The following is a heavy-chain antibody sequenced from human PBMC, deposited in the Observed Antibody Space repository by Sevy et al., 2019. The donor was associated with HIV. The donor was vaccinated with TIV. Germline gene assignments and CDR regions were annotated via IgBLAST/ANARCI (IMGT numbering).Heavy chain of an antibody. V-gene: IGHV1-24*01. J-gene: IGHJ4*02. Sequence: ASVKVSCKVSGYTLTELSMHWVRQAPGKGLEWMGGFDPEDGETIYAQTFQGRVTMTEDTSTDTAYMELSSLRSEDTAVYYCATGRLDRGSYCYWGQGTLVTVSS. CDR1: GYTLTELS. CDR2: FDPEDGET. CDR3: ATGRLDRGSYCY. D-gene: IGHD3-10*01.